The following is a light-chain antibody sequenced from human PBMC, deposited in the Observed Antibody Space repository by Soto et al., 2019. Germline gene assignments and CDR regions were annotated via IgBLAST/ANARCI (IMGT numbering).Light chain of an antibody. CDR2: GTS. Sequence: ETVLTQSPATLSVSLGERATLSCRASQSVDRYLAWYQHKPGQAPRLLIYGTSTRATGVPARFSGSGSGPECTLTINSLQSEDSAVYYCQQYNDWPLTFGGGTTVEIK. CDR1: QSVDRY. J-gene: IGKJ4*01. CDR3: QQYNDWPLT. V-gene: IGKV3-15*01.